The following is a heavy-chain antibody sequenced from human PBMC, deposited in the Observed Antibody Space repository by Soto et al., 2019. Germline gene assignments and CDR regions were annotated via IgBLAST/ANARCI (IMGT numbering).Heavy chain of an antibody. V-gene: IGHV1-3*01. CDR3: ARVGITMARGVRGYFDY. J-gene: IGHJ4*02. D-gene: IGHD3-10*01. CDR1: GYTFTSYA. CDR2: INAGNGNT. Sequence: ASVKVSCKASGYTFTSYAMHWVRQAPGQRLEWMGWINAGNGNTKYSQKFQGRVTITRDTSASTAYMELSSLRSEDTAVYYCARVGITMARGVRGYFDYWGQGTLVTVSS.